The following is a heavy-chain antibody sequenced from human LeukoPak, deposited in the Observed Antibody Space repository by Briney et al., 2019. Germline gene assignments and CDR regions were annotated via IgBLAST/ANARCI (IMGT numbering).Heavy chain of an antibody. CDR1: GFTFSSYS. CDR3: ARERMVRGVII. Sequence: QSGGSLRLSCAASGFTFSSYSMNWVRQAPGKGLEWDSSISSSSSYIYYADSVKGRFTISRDNAKNSLYLQMNSLRAEDTAVYYCARERMVRGVIIWGQGTLVTVSS. V-gene: IGHV3-21*01. D-gene: IGHD3-10*01. J-gene: IGHJ4*02. CDR2: ISSSSSYI.